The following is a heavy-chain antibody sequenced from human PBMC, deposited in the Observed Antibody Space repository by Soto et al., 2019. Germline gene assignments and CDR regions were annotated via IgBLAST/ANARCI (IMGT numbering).Heavy chain of an antibody. V-gene: IGHV4-61*08. Sequence: SETLSLTCTVSGAAVNSAGYFCTWVRQPPGKGLEWLGYIYYSGGTNYNPSLKSRVTISLDKSKSQFSLRLISVTAADTAVYYCTREQSDDNYFDHWGQGTLVTVSS. CDR3: TREQSDDNYFDH. CDR2: IYYSGGT. CDR1: GAAVNSAGYF. J-gene: IGHJ5*02. D-gene: IGHD6-19*01.